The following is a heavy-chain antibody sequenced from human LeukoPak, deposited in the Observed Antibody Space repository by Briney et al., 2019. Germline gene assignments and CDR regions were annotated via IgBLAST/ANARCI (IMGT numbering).Heavy chain of an antibody. CDR2: ISGSGGST. CDR1: GFTFSSYA. CDR3: AKGTASHLVGPEQTVPHAFDI. V-gene: IGHV3-23*01. J-gene: IGHJ3*02. Sequence: GGSLRLSCAASGFTFSSYAMSWVRQAPGKGLEWVSAISGSGGSTYYADSVKGRFTISRDNSKNTLYLQMNSLRAEDTAVYYCAKGTASHLVGPEQTVPHAFDIWGQGTMVTVSS. D-gene: IGHD2-15*01.